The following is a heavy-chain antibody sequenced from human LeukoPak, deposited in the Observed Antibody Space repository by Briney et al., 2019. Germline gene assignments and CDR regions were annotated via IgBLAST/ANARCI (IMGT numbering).Heavy chain of an antibody. CDR2: ISWDGGST. CDR3: AKDSGSPEGSGYFDY. V-gene: IGHV3-43*01. CDR1: GFTFDDYT. Sequence: PGGSLRLSCAASGFTFDDYTMHWVRQAPGKGLEWVSLISWDGGSTYYADSVKGRFTISRDNSKNSLYLQMNSLRTEDTALYYCAKDSGSPEGSGYFDYWGQGTLVTVSS. J-gene: IGHJ4*02. D-gene: IGHD1-26*01.